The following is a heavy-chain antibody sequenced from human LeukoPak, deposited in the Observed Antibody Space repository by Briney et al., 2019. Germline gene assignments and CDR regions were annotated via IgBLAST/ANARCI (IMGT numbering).Heavy chain of an antibody. Sequence: SETLSLTSTVTGGSISTYYWSWLRQPPAKELTWLGYIYYSGSTNYNPSLKSRVPISVDTSKNQFSLNLSSVTAADTAVYYCARPSRTGSGWDAFDLWGQGAMVTVS. V-gene: IGHV4-59*08. CDR2: IYYSGST. CDR1: GGSISTYY. D-gene: IGHD3-22*01. J-gene: IGHJ3*01. CDR3: ARPSRTGSGWDAFDL.